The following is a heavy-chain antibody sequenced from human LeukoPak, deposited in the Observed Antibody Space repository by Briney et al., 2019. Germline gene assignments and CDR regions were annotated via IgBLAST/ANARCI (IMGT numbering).Heavy chain of an antibody. V-gene: IGHV1-2*02. D-gene: IGHD3-22*01. J-gene: IGHJ3*02. CDR2: INPNSGGT. CDR3: AIDSSGYYYSRSSPDAFDI. CDR1: SYSFNRYG. Sequence: ASVKVSCKASSYSFNRYGISWVRQAPGQGLEWMGWINPNSGGTNYAQKFQGRVTMTRDTSISTAYMELSRLRSDDTAVYYCAIDSSGYYYSRSSPDAFDIWGQGTMVTVSS.